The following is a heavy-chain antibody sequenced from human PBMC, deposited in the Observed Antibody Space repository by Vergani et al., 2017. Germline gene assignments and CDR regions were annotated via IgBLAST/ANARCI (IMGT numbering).Heavy chain of an antibody. CDR3: VRTGLLDY. CDR2: ISGSGGST. J-gene: IGHJ4*02. V-gene: IGHV3-23*01. D-gene: IGHD2-21*01. CDR1: GFTFSSYA. Sequence: EVQLLESGGGLVQPGGSLRLSCAASGFTFSSYAMSWVRQAPGKGLEWVSAISGSGGSTYYADSVKGRFTISRDNSKNTLYLQTSSLRAEDTAVYYCVRTGLLDYWGQGTLVTVSS.